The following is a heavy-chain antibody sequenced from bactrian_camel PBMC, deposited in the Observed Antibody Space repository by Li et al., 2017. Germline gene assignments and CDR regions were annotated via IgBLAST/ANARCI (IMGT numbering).Heavy chain of an antibody. CDR3: AADAPWYSGACRYNF. Sequence: HVQLVESGGASVQAGGSLKLSCVASGISYIPGCMGWYRQAPGKEREGVAAIDSDGNAVYTDSVKGRFTISKDNAKNTLYLQMNMLKPEDTAMYYCAADAPWYSGACRYNFLGQGTQVTVS. D-gene: IGHD2*01. V-gene: IGHV3S53*01. J-gene: IGHJ4*01. CDR2: IDSDGNA. CDR1: GISYIPGC.